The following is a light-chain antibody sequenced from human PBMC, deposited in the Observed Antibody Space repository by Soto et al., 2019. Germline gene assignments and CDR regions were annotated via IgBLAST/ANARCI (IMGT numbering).Light chain of an antibody. J-gene: IGKJ2*01. V-gene: IGKV2-30*02. CDR1: QSLVHSDGNTH. Sequence: DVVMTQSPLSLPVTLGQPASISCRSTQSLVHSDGNTHLNWFQQRPGQSPRRLICKVSNRDSGVPGRVIGSASGTDITLKISRVEAEDVGVYYCMQGTHWPYTFGQGTKLEIK. CDR3: MQGTHWPYT. CDR2: KVS.